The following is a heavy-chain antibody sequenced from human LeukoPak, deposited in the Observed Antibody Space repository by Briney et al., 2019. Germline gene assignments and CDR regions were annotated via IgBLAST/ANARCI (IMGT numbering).Heavy chain of an antibody. CDR2: IYYSGST. J-gene: IGHJ4*02. V-gene: IGHV4-31*03. CDR1: GGSISSGGYY. Sequence: SETLSLTCTVSGGSISSGGYYWSWIRQHPGKGLEWIGYIYYSGSTYYNPPLKSRVTISVDTSKNQFSLKLSSVTAADTAVYYCARDRELLGLDYWGQGTLVTVSS. CDR3: ARDRELLGLDY. D-gene: IGHD1-26*01.